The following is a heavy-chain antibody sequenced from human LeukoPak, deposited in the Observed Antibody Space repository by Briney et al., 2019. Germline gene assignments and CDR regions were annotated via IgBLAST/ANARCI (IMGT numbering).Heavy chain of an antibody. V-gene: IGHV4-34*01. CDR1: GGSLSNFY. Sequence: SETRSLTCAVYGGSLSNFYWSWIRHPPGKGLEWIGEIYYSGSTNYNPSLKSRVTILRDTSKNQFSLKESSVTAADTAVYYCARVPPAYGSGSYYKVNWGQGTLVTVSS. CDR2: IYYSGST. J-gene: IGHJ4*02. D-gene: IGHD3-10*01. CDR3: ARVPPAYGSGSYYKVN.